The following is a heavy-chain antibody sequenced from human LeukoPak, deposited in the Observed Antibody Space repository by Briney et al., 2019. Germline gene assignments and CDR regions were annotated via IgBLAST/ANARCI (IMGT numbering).Heavy chain of an antibody. V-gene: IGHV1-18*01. Sequence: GASVKVSCKASGYTFTSYGISWVRQAPGKGLEWMGWISVNNGNTKCAQKIQGRVTITADTSTSTVYMELSSLRSEDTAVYYCARGIGDRFRLQHVIDYWGQGTLVTVSS. CDR3: ARGIGDRFRLQHVIDY. CDR2: ISVNNGNT. J-gene: IGHJ4*02. CDR1: GYTFTSYG. D-gene: IGHD2-21*02.